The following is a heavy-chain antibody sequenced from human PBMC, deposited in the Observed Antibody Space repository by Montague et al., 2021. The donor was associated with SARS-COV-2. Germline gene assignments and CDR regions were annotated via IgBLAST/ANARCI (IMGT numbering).Heavy chain of an antibody. D-gene: IGHD2-2*01. J-gene: IGHJ4*02. CDR3: ARGYRSSTTCYRSLHY. CDR2: INHSGGV. Sequence: ETLSLTCTVHRGSFSGYYWTWIRQPPGKGLEWIGEINHSGGVNYNPSLKSRVTTSVDTSKNHFSLKLRSVTAADTAIYYCARGYRSSTTCYRSLHYWGQGTLVAVSS. CDR1: RGSFSGYY. V-gene: IGHV4-34*01.